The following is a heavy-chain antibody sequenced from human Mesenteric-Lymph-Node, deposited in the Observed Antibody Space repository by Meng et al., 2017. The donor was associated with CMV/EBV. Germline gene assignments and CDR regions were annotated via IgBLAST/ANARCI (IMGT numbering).Heavy chain of an antibody. CDR1: SIRSCNFY. Sequence: SIRSCNFYLGWIRQHPAKGLGWIGYVYFSGSPYYNPSLKSRTTISINTSQSQFALKLSSVTAADTAIYYCARVEYCGGDNCWGYFDSWGQGTLVTVSS. CDR3: ARVEYCGGDNCWGYFDS. J-gene: IGHJ4*02. CDR2: VYFSGSP. V-gene: IGHV4-31*02. D-gene: IGHD2-21*01.